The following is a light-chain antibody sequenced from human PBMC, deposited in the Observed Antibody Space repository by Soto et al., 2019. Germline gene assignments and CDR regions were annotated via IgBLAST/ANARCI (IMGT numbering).Light chain of an antibody. CDR3: SSYTSTSTYV. CDR2: DAT. V-gene: IGLV2-14*03. Sequence: QSVLTQPASVSGSPGQSITISCTGTSSDFGGYTYVSRYQQHPGKAPKLMIFDATSRPSGVSNRFSGSKSDNTASLTIAGLQAEDEADYYCSSYTSTSTYVFGTGTKVTVL. CDR1: SSDFGGYTY. J-gene: IGLJ1*01.